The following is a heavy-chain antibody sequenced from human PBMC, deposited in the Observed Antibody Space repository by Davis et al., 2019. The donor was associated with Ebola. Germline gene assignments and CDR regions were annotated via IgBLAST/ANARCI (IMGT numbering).Heavy chain of an antibody. Sequence: PSETLSLTCSVSGVSVSSSTYHWSWIRRPPGKGLEWIGYFDHSGSTDYNPSLKSRVTISVDTSKNQFSLKLSSVTAADTAVYYCAASCYSWCWGAFDIWGQGTMVTVSS. CDR1: GVSVSSSTYH. CDR2: FDHSGST. J-gene: IGHJ3*02. CDR3: AASCYSWCWGAFDI. D-gene: IGHD2-2*01. V-gene: IGHV4-61*01.